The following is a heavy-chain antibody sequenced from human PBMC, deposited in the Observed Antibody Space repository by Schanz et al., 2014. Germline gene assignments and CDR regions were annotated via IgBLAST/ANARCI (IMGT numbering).Heavy chain of an antibody. D-gene: IGHD4-17*01. CDR1: GYTFTSYF. J-gene: IGHJ4*02. CDR3: ARTIAYGGSSGYFDY. Sequence: VQLVQSGAEVKKPGASLKVSCKASGYTFTSYFIHWVRQAPGQGLEWMGIINLYGGSTNYAQKFQGRVTVTRDTSTSTVYMELNSLRSEDTAVYYCARTIAYGGSSGYFDYWGQGTLVTVSS. V-gene: IGHV1-46*03. CDR2: INLYGGST.